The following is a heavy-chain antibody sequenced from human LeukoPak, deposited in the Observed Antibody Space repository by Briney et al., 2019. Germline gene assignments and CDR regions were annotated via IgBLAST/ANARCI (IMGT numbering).Heavy chain of an antibody. Sequence: GRTLSLSRAASGFTLSRYDMSWVPEAPGKGLEGGTAIRGSGGSIYFAEPGKGRSSNSKDNSKNTLYLQINRPRADDTAVYYRAKILLGDSASHGQFLFWGEGTLGPVST. V-gene: IGHV3-23*01. CDR1: GFTLSRYD. CDR3: AKILLGDSASHGQFLF. CDR2: IRGSGGSI. D-gene: IGHD1-26*01. J-gene: IGHJ1*01.